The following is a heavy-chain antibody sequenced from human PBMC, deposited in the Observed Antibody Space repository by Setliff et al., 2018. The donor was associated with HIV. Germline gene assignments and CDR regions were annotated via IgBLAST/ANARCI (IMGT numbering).Heavy chain of an antibody. J-gene: IGHJ6*02. V-gene: IGHV4-61*09. Sequence: PSETLSLTCTVSGASISSGAYYWSCVRQPAGKGLEWIGHIYTFGDISYNPSLKSRATISVDKSKNQFFLKLTSVTAADTAVYYCAREQYHFVVDYYYYYGMDVWGQGNTVTVSS. CDR2: IYTFGDI. D-gene: IGHD2-15*01. CDR3: AREQYHFVVDYYYYYGMDV. CDR1: GASISSGAYY.